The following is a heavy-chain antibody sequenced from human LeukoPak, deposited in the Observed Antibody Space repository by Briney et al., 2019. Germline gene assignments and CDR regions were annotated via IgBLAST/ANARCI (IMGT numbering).Heavy chain of an antibody. CDR2: IYTSGST. J-gene: IGHJ6*02. CDR3: ARDLSVVVAATAPPYGMDA. CDR1: GGSISSYY. Sequence: SETLSLTCTVSGGSISSYYWSWIRQPAGKGLEWIGRIYTSGSTNYNPSLKSRVTMSVDTSKNQFSLKLSSVTAADTAVYYCARDLSVVVAATAPPYGMDAWGQGTTVTVSS. V-gene: IGHV4-4*07. D-gene: IGHD2-15*01.